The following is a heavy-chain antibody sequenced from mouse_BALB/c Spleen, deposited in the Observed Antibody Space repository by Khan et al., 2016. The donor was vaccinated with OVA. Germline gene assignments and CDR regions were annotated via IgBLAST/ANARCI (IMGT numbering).Heavy chain of an antibody. D-gene: IGHD2-14*01. CDR1: GYTFTEYT. J-gene: IGHJ1*01. CDR2: IIPNTGGT. CDR3: ARGAYDGDDGYFDV. Sequence: VQLQQSGPELVKPGASVKISCTTSGYTFTEYTMHWVKQSHGESLEWIGGIIPNTGGTNYNQKFKGKATLTVDKSSRTAYMELRSLTSKDSAVYYCARGAYDGDDGYFDVWGAGTTVTVSS. V-gene: IGHV1-18*01.